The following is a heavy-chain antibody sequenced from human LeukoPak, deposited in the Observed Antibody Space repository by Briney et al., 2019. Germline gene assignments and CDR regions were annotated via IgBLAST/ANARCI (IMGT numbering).Heavy chain of an antibody. CDR1: GFTFSSHW. CDR2: INSDGSST. Sequence: GGSLRLSCAASGFTFSSHWMHWVRQAPGKGLVWVSRINSDGSSTSYADSVKGRFTISRDNAKNTLYLQMNSLRAEDTAVYYCARDGPLRYYYYMDVWGKGTTVTVSS. V-gene: IGHV3-74*01. J-gene: IGHJ6*03. CDR3: ARDGPLRYYYYMDV.